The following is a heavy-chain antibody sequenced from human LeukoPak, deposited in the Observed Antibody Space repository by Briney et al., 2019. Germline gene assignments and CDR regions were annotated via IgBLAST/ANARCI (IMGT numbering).Heavy chain of an antibody. CDR1: GDSISSGSYY. J-gene: IGHJ4*02. CDR2: IYSSGRI. Sequence: SETLSLTCTVSGDSISSGSYYWSWIRQPAGKGLEWIGRIYSSGRINYNLSLKSRVTISVDTSKNQFSLKLSSVTAADTAVYYCAREGGYSYGDAPLHFDYWGQGTLVTVSS. V-gene: IGHV4-61*02. CDR3: AREGGYSYGDAPLHFDY. D-gene: IGHD5-18*01.